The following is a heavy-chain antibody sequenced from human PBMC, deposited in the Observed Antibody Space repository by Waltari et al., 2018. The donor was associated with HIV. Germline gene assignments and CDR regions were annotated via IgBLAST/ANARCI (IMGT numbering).Heavy chain of an antibody. D-gene: IGHD3-10*02. Sequence: EVQLEESGGASVQPGGSLRLSCAASGFSISRYWMHWVRQTPGKGLVWVSRMNEEGSRIDYAGSVRGRFTISRDSAKNTRFLQMNSLRDEDTAMYYCIRDMFGEYDYWGQGALVTVSS. CDR1: GFSISRYW. V-gene: IGHV3-74*01. CDR3: IRDMFGEYDY. J-gene: IGHJ4*02. CDR2: MNEEGSRI.